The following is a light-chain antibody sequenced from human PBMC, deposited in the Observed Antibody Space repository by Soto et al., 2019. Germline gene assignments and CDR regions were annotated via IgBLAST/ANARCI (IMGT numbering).Light chain of an antibody. Sequence: DIQMTHPPSSLSASVGDRVTITSRATQSITIYLNWYHHKPGRALHALIYAASSLQSGVPSRFSGSGSGTDFTLTISSLQPEDFATYYCQQTYTIPTTFGQGTKVDIK. CDR1: QSITIY. CDR3: QQTYTIPTT. J-gene: IGKJ1*01. CDR2: AAS. V-gene: IGKV1-39*01.